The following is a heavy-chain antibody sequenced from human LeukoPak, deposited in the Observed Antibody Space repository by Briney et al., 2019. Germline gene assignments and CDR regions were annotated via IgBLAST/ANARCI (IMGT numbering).Heavy chain of an antibody. CDR3: ARVIAWTAMGYGMDV. Sequence: SETLSLTCTVSGGSISSYYWSWIRQPPGKGLEWIGYIYYSGSTNYNPSLKSRVTISVDTSKNQFSLKLSSVTAADTAVYYCARVIAWTAMGYGMDVWGQGTTVTVSS. D-gene: IGHD5-18*01. CDR1: GGSISSYY. V-gene: IGHV4-59*01. J-gene: IGHJ6*02. CDR2: IYYSGST.